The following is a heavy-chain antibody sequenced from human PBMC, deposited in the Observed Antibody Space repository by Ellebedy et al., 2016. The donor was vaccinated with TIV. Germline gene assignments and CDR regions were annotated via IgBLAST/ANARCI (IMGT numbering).Heavy chain of an antibody. V-gene: IGHV3-23*01. D-gene: IGHD3-16*01. Sequence: PGGSLRLSCAASGFTFGFSFSRYAMSWVRQAPGKGLEWVSAISGSGGSTYYADSVKGRFTISRDNSKNTLCLQLNSLRAEDAALYYCARTSTMTTFGASDFWGQGTMVTVSS. J-gene: IGHJ3*01. CDR1: GFTFGFSFSRYA. CDR3: ARTSTMTTFGASDF. CDR2: ISGSGGST.